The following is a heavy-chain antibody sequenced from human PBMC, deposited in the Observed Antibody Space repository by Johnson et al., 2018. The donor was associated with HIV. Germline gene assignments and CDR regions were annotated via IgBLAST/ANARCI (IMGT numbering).Heavy chain of an antibody. J-gene: IGHJ3*02. CDR3: AKDCVGVWWSRAFDI. Sequence: QVQLVESGGGVVQPGRSLRLSCAVSGFTFSSYAMHWVRQAPGKGLEWVTVISYDGSNKYYADSVKGRFTISRDNSKNTLYLQMNSLRAEDTAVYYCAKDCVGVWWSRAFDIWGQGTMVTVSS. V-gene: IGHV3-30*04. CDR2: ISYDGSNK. CDR1: GFTFSSYA. D-gene: IGHD2-21*01.